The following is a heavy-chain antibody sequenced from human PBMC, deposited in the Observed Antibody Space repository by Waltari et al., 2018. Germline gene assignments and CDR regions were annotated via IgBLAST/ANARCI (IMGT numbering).Heavy chain of an antibody. CDR2: ISSTGTYT. CDR1: GFTFNPHT. D-gene: IGHD2-15*01. CDR3: ARAGRNGYSYLDY. Sequence: EVNLVASGGGMVRPGGSLRLSCATSGFTFNPHTINWVRQDPGKGLEWVSLISSTGTYTGYADAVKGRFSISRDNAQTSVYLQLNSLKVEDTAVYYCARAGRNGYSYLDYWGQGTLVTVST. V-gene: IGHV3-21*01. J-gene: IGHJ4*02.